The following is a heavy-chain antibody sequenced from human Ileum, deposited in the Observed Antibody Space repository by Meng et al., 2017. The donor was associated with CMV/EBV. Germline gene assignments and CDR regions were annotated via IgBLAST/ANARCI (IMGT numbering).Heavy chain of an antibody. V-gene: IGHV1-46*01. CDR1: GYTFTDYY. J-gene: IGHJ4*02. CDR3: GRQVAAALDY. Sequence: ASVKVSCKASGYTFTDYYIHWVRQAPGQGLEWMAIMDPGGGPTNYAQKFQGRLTVTMDTSTSAVYMELSSLRSEETAVYYCGRQVAAALDYWGQGTLVTVSS. D-gene: IGHD6-19*01. CDR2: MDPGGGPT.